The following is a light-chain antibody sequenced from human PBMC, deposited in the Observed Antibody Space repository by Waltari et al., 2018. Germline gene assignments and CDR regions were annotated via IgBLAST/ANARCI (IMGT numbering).Light chain of an antibody. J-gene: IGLJ1*01. CDR3: QSYDSNLSGYV. Sequence: QSVLTPPPPVSGAPGQTVTISCTGSSSNIGAGYDVHWYQHLPGAAPKLLIHGNRNRPAGVPDRFFGFNSDTSASLAITVLQAEDEADYYCQSYDSNLSGYVFGTGTKVSVL. V-gene: IGLV1-40*01. CDR2: GNR. CDR1: SSNIGAGYD.